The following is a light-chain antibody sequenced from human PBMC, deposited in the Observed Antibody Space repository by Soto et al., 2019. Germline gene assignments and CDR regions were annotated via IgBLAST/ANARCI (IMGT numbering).Light chain of an antibody. J-gene: IGKJ1*01. CDR1: QGIRRD. V-gene: IGKV1-6*01. CDR2: SAS. CDR3: LQDFNFPRT. Sequence: AIQMTQSPSSLSASVGDTVTITCRASQGIRRDLSWYQQKPGEAPKLLIYSASDLQGAVPSRFRGSGSGTDFTLTISSLQPEDFATYYCLQDFNFPRTFGQGTKAEV.